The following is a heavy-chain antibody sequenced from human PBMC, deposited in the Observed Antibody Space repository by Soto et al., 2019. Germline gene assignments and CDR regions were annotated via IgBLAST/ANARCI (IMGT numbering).Heavy chain of an antibody. D-gene: IGHD5-18*01. V-gene: IGHV4-4*07. Sequence: SETLSLTCTVSGGSISSYYWSWIRQPAGKGLEWIGRIYTSGSTNYNPSLKSRVTMSVDTSKNQFSLKLSSVTAADTAVYYCARDRVKYRYGRAYFDYWGQGTLVTVSS. J-gene: IGHJ4*02. CDR1: GGSISSYY. CDR2: IYTSGST. CDR3: ARDRVKYRYGRAYFDY.